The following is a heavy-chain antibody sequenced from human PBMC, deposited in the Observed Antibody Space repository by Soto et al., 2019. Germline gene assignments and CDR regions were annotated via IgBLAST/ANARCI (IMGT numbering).Heavy chain of an antibody. D-gene: IGHD1-26*01. J-gene: IGHJ6*02. Sequence: SETLSLTCTVSGGSISSSSYYWGWIRQPPGKGLEWIGSIYYSGSTYYNPSLKSRVTISVDTSKNQFSLKLSSVTAADTAVYYCARQIVGARGFRDYYYGMDVWGQGTAVTVS. CDR1: GGSISSSSYY. V-gene: IGHV4-39*01. CDR3: ARQIVGARGFRDYYYGMDV. CDR2: IYYSGST.